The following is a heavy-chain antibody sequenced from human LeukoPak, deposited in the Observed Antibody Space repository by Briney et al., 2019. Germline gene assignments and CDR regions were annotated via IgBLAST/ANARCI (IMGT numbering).Heavy chain of an antibody. V-gene: IGHV3-30*02. CDR2: IRYDGSNK. CDR3: AKDPYYYGSGSYDFDY. CDR1: GFTFSSYG. Sequence: GGSLRLSCAASGFTFSSYGMHWVRQAPGKGLEWVAFIRYDGSNKYYADSVKGRFTISRDNSKNTLYLQMNSLRAEDTAVYYCAKDPYYYGSGSYDFDYWGQGTLVTVSS. J-gene: IGHJ4*02. D-gene: IGHD3-10*01.